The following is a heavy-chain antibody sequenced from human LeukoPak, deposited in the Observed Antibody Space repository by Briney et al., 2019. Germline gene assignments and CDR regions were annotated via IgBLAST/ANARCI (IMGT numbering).Heavy chain of an antibody. Sequence: PGGSLRLSCAASGFTFSDYYMSWIRQAPGKGLEWVSYISSSGSTTFYSDSVKGRFTLSRDNARDTVYLQMNSLSTEDTAVYYCAIEISRLVIHAFDLWGQGTMVTVSS. CDR2: ISSSGSTT. CDR1: GFTFSDYY. CDR3: AIEISRLVIHAFDL. J-gene: IGHJ3*01. V-gene: IGHV3-11*04. D-gene: IGHD3-9*01.